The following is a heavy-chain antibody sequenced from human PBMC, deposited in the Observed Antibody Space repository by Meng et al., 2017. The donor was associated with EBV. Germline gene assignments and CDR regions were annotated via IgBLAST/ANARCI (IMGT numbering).Heavy chain of an antibody. CDR2: INPSGGST. J-gene: IGHJ5*02. D-gene: IGHD6-13*01. V-gene: IGHV1-46*01. CDR3: AKNGIAAWGWFDP. CDR1: GYTFTSYY. Sequence: QGPLVPSGAGVKKPGASVKVSCKASGYTFTSYYMHWVRQASGQGLEWMGIINPSGGSTSYAQKFQGRVTMTRDTSTSTVYMELSSLRSEDTAVYYCAKNGIAAWGWFDPWGQGTLVTVSS.